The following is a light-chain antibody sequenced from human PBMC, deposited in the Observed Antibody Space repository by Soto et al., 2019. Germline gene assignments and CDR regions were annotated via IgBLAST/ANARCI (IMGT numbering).Light chain of an antibody. V-gene: IGLV2-14*01. Sequence: QSALTQPASVSGSPGQSITISCTGTSSDVGGYNYVSWYQQHPGKAPKLMIYDVSNRPSGVSNRFSGSKSGNTAYLTISGIQAEDEADYYCSSYTSSSRGVFGGGTKLTVL. J-gene: IGLJ2*01. CDR1: SSDVGGYNY. CDR2: DVS. CDR3: SSYTSSSRGV.